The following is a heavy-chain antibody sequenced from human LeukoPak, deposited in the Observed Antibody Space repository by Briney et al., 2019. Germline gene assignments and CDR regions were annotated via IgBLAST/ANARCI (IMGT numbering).Heavy chain of an antibody. V-gene: IGHV3-49*03. Sequence: GGSLRLSCTASGFIVGDYSMSWFRQAPGKGLEGVGFIRSVAWGGTKEYAASVKGRFSISRDDSQNIASLQMNSLKTEDTAVYYRISRVAITWSFDYRGQGIQVTVSS. J-gene: IGHJ4*02. CDR2: IRSVAWGGTK. CDR3: ISRVAITWSFDY. D-gene: IGHD3-22*01. CDR1: GFIVGDYS.